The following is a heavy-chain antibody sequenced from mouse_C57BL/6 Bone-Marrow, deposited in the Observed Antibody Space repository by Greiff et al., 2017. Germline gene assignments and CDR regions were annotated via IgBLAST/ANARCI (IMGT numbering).Heavy chain of an antibody. CDR2: IDPSDSYI. D-gene: IGHD1-1*01. CDR3: AREGYYGSSLYYFDY. V-gene: IGHV1-69*01. Sequence: VQLQQPGAELVMPGASVKLSCKASGYTFTSYWMHWVKQRPGQGLEWIGEIDPSDSYINYNQKFKGKSTLTVDKSSSTAYMQLSSLTSEDSAVYYCAREGYYGSSLYYFDYWGQGTTLTVSS. CDR1: GYTFTSYW. J-gene: IGHJ2*01.